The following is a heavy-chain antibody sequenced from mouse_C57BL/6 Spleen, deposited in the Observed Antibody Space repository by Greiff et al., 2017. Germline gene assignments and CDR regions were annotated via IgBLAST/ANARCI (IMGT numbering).Heavy chain of an antibody. J-gene: IGHJ3*01. D-gene: IGHD2-5*01. V-gene: IGHV1-55*01. CDR1: GYTFTSYW. CDR2: IYPGSGST. CDR3: ARGQAYSNYEGFAY. Sequence: VQLQQSGAELVKPGASVKMSCKASGYTFTSYWITWVKQRPGQGLEWIGDIYPGSGSTNYNEKFKSKATLTVDTSSSTAYMQLSSLTSEDSAVYYCARGQAYSNYEGFAYWGQGTLVTVSA.